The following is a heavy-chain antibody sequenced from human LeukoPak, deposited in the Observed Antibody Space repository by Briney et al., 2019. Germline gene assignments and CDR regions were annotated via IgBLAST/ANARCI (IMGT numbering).Heavy chain of an antibody. CDR3: ASDCGGDCYPPAEYFQH. J-gene: IGHJ1*01. CDR1: GGTFSSYA. CDR2: IIPIFGTA. D-gene: IGHD2-21*02. Sequence: SVKVSCKASGGTFSSYAISWVRQAPGQGLEWMGGIIPIFGTANYAQKFQGRVTITADKSTSTAYMELSSLRSEDTAVYYCASDCGGDCYPPAEYFQHWGQGTLSPSPQ. V-gene: IGHV1-69*06.